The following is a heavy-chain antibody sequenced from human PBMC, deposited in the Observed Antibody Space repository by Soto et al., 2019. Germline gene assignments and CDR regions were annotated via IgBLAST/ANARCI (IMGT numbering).Heavy chain of an antibody. CDR2: IYYSGST. CDR1: GGSISSGDYY. CDR3: ARTYYYDSSGYYSGPYDY. D-gene: IGHD3-22*01. J-gene: IGHJ4*02. Sequence: LSLTCTVPGGSISSGDYYWSWIRQPPGKGLEWIGYIYYSGSTYYNPSLKSRVTISVDTSKNQFSLKLSSVTAADTAVYYCARTYYYDSSGYYSGPYDYWGQGTLVTVSS. V-gene: IGHV4-30-4*01.